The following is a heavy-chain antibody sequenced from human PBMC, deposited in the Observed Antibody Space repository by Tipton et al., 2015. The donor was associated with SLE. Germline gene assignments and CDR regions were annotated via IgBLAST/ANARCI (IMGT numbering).Heavy chain of an antibody. J-gene: IGHJ3*02. CDR1: GGSISSGGYY. Sequence: TLSLTCTVSGGSISSGGYYWSWIRQHPGKGLEWIGYIYYSGSTYYNPSLKSRVTISVDTSKNQFSLKLSSVTAADTAVYYCARERSRGGDAFDIWGQGTMVTVSS. D-gene: IGHD3-10*01. CDR2: IYYSGST. CDR3: ARERSRGGDAFDI. V-gene: IGHV4-31*03.